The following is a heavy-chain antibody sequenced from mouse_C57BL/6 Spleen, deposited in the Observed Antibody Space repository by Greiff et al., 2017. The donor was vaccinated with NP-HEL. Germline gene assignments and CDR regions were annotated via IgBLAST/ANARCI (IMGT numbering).Heavy chain of an antibody. J-gene: IGHJ1*03. CDR3: TRDTRYFDV. CDR2: ISSGGDYI. D-gene: IGHD5-1-1*01. Sequence: EVMLVESGEGLVKPGGSLKLSCAASGFTFSSYAMSWVRQTPEKRLEWVAYISSGGDYIYYADTVKGRFTSSRDNARNTLYLQMSSLKSEDTAMYYCTRDTRYFDVWGTGTTVTVSS. V-gene: IGHV5-9-1*02. CDR1: GFTFSSYA.